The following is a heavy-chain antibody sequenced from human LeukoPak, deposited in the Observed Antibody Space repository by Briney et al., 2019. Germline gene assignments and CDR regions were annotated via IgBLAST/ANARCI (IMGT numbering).Heavy chain of an antibody. CDR3: ARDTAVGDILTGYDY. Sequence: MSGGSLRLSCAASGFTFSDYYMSWIRQAPGKGLEWVPYISSSGSTIYYADSVKGRFTISRDNAKNSLYLQMNSLRAEDTAVYYCARDTAVGDILTGYDYWGQGTLVTVSS. V-gene: IGHV3-11*01. D-gene: IGHD3-9*01. J-gene: IGHJ4*02. CDR1: GFTFSDYY. CDR2: ISSSGSTI.